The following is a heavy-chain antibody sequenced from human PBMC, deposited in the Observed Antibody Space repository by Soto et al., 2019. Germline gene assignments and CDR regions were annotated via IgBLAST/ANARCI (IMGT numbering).Heavy chain of an antibody. V-gene: IGHV3-7*01. CDR1: GFTFSSYW. CDR2: IKQDGSEK. Sequence: GGSLRLSCAASGFTFSSYWMSWVRQAPGKGLEWVANIKQDGSEKYYVDSVKGRFTISRDNAKNSLYLQMNSLRAEDTAVYYCARVYFDWLEHCYFDYWGQGTLVTVSS. CDR3: ARVYFDWLEHCYFDY. J-gene: IGHJ4*02. D-gene: IGHD3-9*01.